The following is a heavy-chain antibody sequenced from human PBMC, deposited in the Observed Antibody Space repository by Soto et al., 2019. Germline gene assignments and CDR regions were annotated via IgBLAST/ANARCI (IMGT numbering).Heavy chain of an antibody. CDR2: IKQDGSEK. D-gene: IGHD6-19*01. V-gene: IGHV3-7*01. CDR3: AETPPMGGQWLVPGWFDP. J-gene: IGHJ5*02. Sequence: GGSLRLSCAASGFTFSSYWMSWVRQAPGKGLEWVANIKQDGSEKYYVDSVKGRFTISRDNAKNSLYLQMNSLRAEDTAVYYCAETPPMGGQWLVPGWFDPWGQGTLVTVSS. CDR1: GFTFSSYW.